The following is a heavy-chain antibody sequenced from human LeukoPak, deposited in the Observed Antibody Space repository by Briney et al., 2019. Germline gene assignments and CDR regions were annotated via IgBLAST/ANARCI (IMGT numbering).Heavy chain of an antibody. CDR1: GGTFSSYA. J-gene: IGHJ6*03. Sequence: ASVKVSCKASGGTFSSYAISWVRQAPGQGLEWMGGIIPIFGTANYAQKFQGRVTITTDESTSTAYMELSSLRSEDTAVYYCARSPYYDFWSGYYTPPFYYYYMDVWGKGTTVTVSS. CDR3: ARSPYYDFWSGYYTPPFYYYYMDV. D-gene: IGHD3-3*01. CDR2: IIPIFGTA. V-gene: IGHV1-69*05.